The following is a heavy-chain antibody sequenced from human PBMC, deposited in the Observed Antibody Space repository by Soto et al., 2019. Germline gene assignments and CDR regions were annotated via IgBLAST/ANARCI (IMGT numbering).Heavy chain of an antibody. CDR1: GYTFTGYF. J-gene: IGHJ5*02. Sequence: QVQLVQSGAEVKKPGASVKVSCMASGYTFTGYFIHWVREVPGQGLEYMGWINPNTGGTDYAQKFQGRVTMTRDTSISTVFMEMKRLTSDDTAVYYCARVASWAVRDWFDPWGQGTLVTVSS. D-gene: IGHD3-16*01. CDR3: ARVASWAVRDWFDP. CDR2: INPNTGGT. V-gene: IGHV1-2*02.